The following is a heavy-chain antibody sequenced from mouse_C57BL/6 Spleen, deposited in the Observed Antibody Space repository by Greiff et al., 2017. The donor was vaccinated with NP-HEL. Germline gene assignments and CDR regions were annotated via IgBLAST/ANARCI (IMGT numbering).Heavy chain of an antibody. V-gene: IGHV8-8*01. CDR3: APLGYDGSSYGYCDV. CDR1: GFSLSTFGMG. D-gene: IGHD1-1*01. Sequence: QVTLKESGPGILQPSQTLSLTCSFSGFSLSTFGMGVGWIRQPSGKGLEWLAHIWWDDDKYYNPALKSRLTISKDTSKNQGFLKIANVDTADTATYYCAPLGYDGSSYGYCDVWGTGTTVTVSS. J-gene: IGHJ1*03. CDR2: IWWDDDK.